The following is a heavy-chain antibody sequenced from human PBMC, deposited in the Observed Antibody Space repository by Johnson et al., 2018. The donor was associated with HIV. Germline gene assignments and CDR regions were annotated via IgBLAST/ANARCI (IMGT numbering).Heavy chain of an antibody. D-gene: IGHD1-1*01. CDR2: ISSDGSST. Sequence: VQVVESGGGLVQPGGSLILSCAASGFTFSSYWMHWVRQTPGKGLVWVSRISSDGSSTYYADSVKGRFTISRDNARNTMFLQMNSLRAEDVAVYYCARSGPNWAFDFWGQGTMVTVSS. CDR1: GFTFSSYW. J-gene: IGHJ3*01. V-gene: IGHV3-74*01. CDR3: ARSGPNWAFDF.